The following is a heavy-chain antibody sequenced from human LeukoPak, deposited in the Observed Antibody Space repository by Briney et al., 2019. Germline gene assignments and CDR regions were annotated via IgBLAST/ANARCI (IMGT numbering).Heavy chain of an antibody. D-gene: IGHD2-15*01. Sequence: PGGSLRLSCAASGFSFSRYWMHWVRQAPGKGLVWVSRMNSDGSSTNYADSVKGRFTISRDNAKNTLYLQMNSLRVEDTAVYYCVRGGGSTCYNWGQGTLVTVSS. CDR1: GFSFSRYW. V-gene: IGHV3-74*01. CDR3: VRGGGSTCYN. CDR2: MNSDGSST. J-gene: IGHJ4*02.